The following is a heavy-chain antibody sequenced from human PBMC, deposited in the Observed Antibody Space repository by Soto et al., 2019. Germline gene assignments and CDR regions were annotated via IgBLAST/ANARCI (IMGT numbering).Heavy chain of an antibody. CDR3: ARFRLEGVLWFGESRDFDY. CDR1: GGSISSSSYY. J-gene: IGHJ4*02. CDR2: IYYSGST. Sequence: SETLSLTCTVSGGSISSSSYYWGWIRQPPGKGLEWIGSIYYSGSTYYNPSLKSRVTISVDTSKNQFSLKLSSVTAADTAVYYCARFRLEGVLWFGESRDFDYWGQGTLVTVSS. V-gene: IGHV4-39*01. D-gene: IGHD3-10*01.